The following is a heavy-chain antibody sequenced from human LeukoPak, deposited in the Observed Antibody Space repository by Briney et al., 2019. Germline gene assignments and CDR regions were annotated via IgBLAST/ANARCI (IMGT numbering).Heavy chain of an antibody. CDR2: ISPNSGDT. J-gene: IGHJ3*02. CDR1: GYTFTGYY. V-gene: IGHV1-2*02. D-gene: IGHD6-19*01. CDR3: ARYPVAGTQGHDAFDI. Sequence: ASVKVSCKASGYTFTGYYIHWVRQAPGQGLEWMGWISPNSGDTNFAQKFQDRVTMTRDTSISTAYMEMSRLRSDDTAVYYCARYPVAGTQGHDAFDIWGQGTMVTVSS.